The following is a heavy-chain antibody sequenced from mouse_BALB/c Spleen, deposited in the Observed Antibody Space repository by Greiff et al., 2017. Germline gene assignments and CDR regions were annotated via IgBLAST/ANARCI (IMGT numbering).Heavy chain of an antibody. CDR3: ARGIISSYGYFDY. Sequence: EVMLVESGGGLVKPGGSLKLSCAASGFTFSSYAMSWVRQTPEKRLEWVASISSGGSTYYPDSVKGRFTISRDNARNILYLQMSSLRSEDTAMYYCARGIISSYGYFDYWGQGTTLTVSS. D-gene: IGHD1-1*01. J-gene: IGHJ2*01. CDR1: GFTFSSYA. CDR2: ISSGGST. V-gene: IGHV5-6-5*01.